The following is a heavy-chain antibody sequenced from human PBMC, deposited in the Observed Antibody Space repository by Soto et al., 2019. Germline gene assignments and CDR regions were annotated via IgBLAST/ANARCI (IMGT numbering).Heavy chain of an antibody. Sequence: QVPLVQSGAEVKTPGASVRVSCKASGYTFTGYYIHWVREAPGQGLEWMGWINPQTGGTSYAQKFQGRVTLSRDTSINTAYLELTRVRFDDEAVYFCARERYQVISDGMDVWGQGTTVTVSS. V-gene: IGHV1-2*02. D-gene: IGHD2-2*01. CDR3: ARERYQVISDGMDV. CDR1: GYTFTGYY. CDR2: INPQTGGT. J-gene: IGHJ6*02.